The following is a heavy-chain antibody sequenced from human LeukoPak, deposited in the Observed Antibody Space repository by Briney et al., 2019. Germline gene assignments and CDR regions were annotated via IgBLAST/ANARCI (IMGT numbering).Heavy chain of an antibody. CDR1: GYTFTSYY. J-gene: IGHJ4*02. D-gene: IGHD3-22*01. Sequence: ASVKVSCKASGYTFTSYYMHWVRQAPGQGGEWMGIINPSGGSTSYAQKFQGRVTMTRDTSTSTVYMELSSLRSEDTAVYNCARGGYYDSSGYPSGYWGQGTLVTVSS. CDR2: INPSGGST. V-gene: IGHV1-46*01. CDR3: ARGGYYDSSGYPSGY.